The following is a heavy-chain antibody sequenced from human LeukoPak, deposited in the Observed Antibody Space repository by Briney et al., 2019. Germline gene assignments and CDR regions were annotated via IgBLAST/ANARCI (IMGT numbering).Heavy chain of an antibody. J-gene: IGHJ4*02. CDR3: ASGSVHGSGSYSLDY. Sequence: SVKVSCKASGGTFSSYAISWVRQAPGQGLEWMGGIIPIFGTANYAQKFQGRVTITADESTSTAYMELSSLRSEDTAVYYCASGSVHGSGSYSLDYWGQGTLVTVSS. V-gene: IGHV1-69*13. CDR1: GGTFSSYA. D-gene: IGHD3-10*01. CDR2: IIPIFGTA.